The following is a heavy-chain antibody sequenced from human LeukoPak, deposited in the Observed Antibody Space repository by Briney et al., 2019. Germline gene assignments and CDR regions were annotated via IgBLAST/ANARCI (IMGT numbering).Heavy chain of an antibody. D-gene: IGHD3-16*01. Sequence: PSETLSLTCTVSGGSISSYYWSWIRQPPGKGLEWIGYIYYSGSTNYNPSLKSRVTISVDTSKNQFSLNLSSVTAADTAVYYCARQPHPRGHFDYWGQGTLVTVSS. CDR2: IYYSGST. CDR3: ARQPHPRGHFDY. J-gene: IGHJ4*02. CDR1: GGSISSYY. V-gene: IGHV4-59*08.